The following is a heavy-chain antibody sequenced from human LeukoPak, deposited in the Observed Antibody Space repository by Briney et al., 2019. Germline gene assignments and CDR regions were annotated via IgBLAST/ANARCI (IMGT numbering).Heavy chain of an antibody. V-gene: IGHV3-7*01. D-gene: IGHD6-13*01. CDR3: ATTLNIATPGHL. Sequence: GGSLRLSCATSGFTFSRYWMTWVRQAPGKGLEWVANIEQDGSQKYYVDSVKGRFTTSRDNANNLMYLQMNSLRVEDTAVYYCATTLNIATPGHLWGQGTLVTVSS. J-gene: IGHJ1*01. CDR1: GFTFSRYW. CDR2: IEQDGSQK.